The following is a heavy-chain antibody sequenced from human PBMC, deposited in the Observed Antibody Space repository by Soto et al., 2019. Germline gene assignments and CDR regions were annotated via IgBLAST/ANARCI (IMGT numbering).Heavy chain of an antibody. J-gene: IGHJ4*02. CDR2: ISTFHGSI. CDR3: ARFYSSGWPRGYFEY. CDR1: GYTFTSHG. D-gene: IGHD6-19*01. Sequence: QVQLVQSGGEVKKPGASVKVSCKAAGYTFTSHGISWVRQAPGQGLEWMGWISTFHGSINYAQKFQGRVTMTTDTYTSTAYMELRSLRSDDTAVYYCARFYSSGWPRGYFEYWGQGTPVTVSA. V-gene: IGHV1-18*01.